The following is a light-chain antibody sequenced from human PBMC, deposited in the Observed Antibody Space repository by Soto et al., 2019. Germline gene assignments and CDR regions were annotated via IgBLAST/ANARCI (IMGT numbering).Light chain of an antibody. J-gene: IGKJ4*01. CDR3: EQHNSFPIT. CDR2: KAS. CDR1: QSISSW. Sequence: DIQMTQSPSTLSASVGDRVTITCRASQSISSWLAWYQQKTGKAHNPLIYKASSIDSGVPSRVSGSGSRTEFTLTSSSLQTDDLANYYREQHNSFPITFGGGTKVEIK. V-gene: IGKV1-5*03.